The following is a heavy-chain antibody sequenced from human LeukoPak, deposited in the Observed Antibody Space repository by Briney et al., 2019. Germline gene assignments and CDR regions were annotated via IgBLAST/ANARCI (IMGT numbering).Heavy chain of an antibody. CDR1: GLSFSNYG. CDR2: ITGNGATT. Sequence: GGSLRLSCAASGLSFSNYGMNWVRQAPGKGLEWVSGITGNGATTYYADSVKGRFTISRDNSRNTVYLQMNSLRAEDTAVYYCANDLGWIQLNLGRGQGTLVTVSS. V-gene: IGHV3-23*01. CDR3: ANDLGWIQLNLG. J-gene: IGHJ4*02. D-gene: IGHD5-18*01.